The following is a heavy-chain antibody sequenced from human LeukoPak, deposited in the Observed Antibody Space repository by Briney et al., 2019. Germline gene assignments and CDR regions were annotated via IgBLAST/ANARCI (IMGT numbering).Heavy chain of an antibody. D-gene: IGHD3-10*01. CDR3: AKGSMVRGVIIIYYYYGMDV. CDR1: GFTFSSYA. Sequence: GGSLSLSCAVSGFTFSSYAMSWVRQAPGKGLAWVSAISGSGGSTYYADSVKGRFTISRDNSKNTLYLQMNSLRAEDTAVYYCAKGSMVRGVIIIYYYYGMDVWGQGTTVTVSS. J-gene: IGHJ6*02. CDR2: ISGSGGST. V-gene: IGHV3-23*01.